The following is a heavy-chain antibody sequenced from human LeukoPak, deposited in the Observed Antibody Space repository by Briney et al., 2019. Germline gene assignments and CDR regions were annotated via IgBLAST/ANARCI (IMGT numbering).Heavy chain of an antibody. CDR2: INHSGST. CDR1: GGSFSGYY. V-gene: IGHV4-34*01. Sequence: SETLSLTCAVYGGSFSGYYWSWIRQPPGKGLEWIGEINHSGSTNYNPSLKSRVTISVDTSKNQFSLKLSSVTAADTAVYYCARETLYRAFDIWGQGTMVTVSS. CDR3: ARETLYRAFDI. J-gene: IGHJ3*02.